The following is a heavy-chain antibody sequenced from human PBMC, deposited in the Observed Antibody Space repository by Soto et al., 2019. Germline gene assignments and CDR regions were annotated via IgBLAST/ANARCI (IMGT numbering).Heavy chain of an antibody. CDR2: VENSGST. V-gene: IGHV4-61*01. Sequence: TLSLTCSVSGGSVSSESYYWSWIRQTPGKGLEWIGNVENSGSTKYNPSLKSRVTISVDTSKNQFSLKLSSVTGADTAVYYCARERGDSHWIDPWGQGTLVTVSS. J-gene: IGHJ5*02. CDR3: ARERGDSHWIDP. D-gene: IGHD2-21*01. CDR1: GGSVSSESYY.